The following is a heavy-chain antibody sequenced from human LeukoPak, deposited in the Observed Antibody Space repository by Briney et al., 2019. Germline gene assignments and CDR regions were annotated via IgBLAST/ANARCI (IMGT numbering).Heavy chain of an antibody. CDR3: AKERSSAIDY. CDR2: ISWNSGLI. CDR1: GFTFDDYA. D-gene: IGHD2-15*01. V-gene: IGHV3-9*01. Sequence: SLRLSCAASGFTFDDYAMHWVRQVPGKGLEWVSGISWNSGLIDYADSVKGRFSISRDNAKNSLYLQMNSLKAEDTALYYCAKERSSAIDYWGQGTLVTVSS. J-gene: IGHJ4*02.